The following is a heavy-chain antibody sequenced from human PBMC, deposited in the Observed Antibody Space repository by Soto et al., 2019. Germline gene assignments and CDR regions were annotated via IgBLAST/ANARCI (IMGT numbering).Heavy chain of an antibody. CDR2: IIPIFGTA. J-gene: IGHJ4*02. CDR3: GSGWGYDSNDYYYSY. Sequence: QVQLVQSGAEVRKPGSSVKVSCKASGGTFSRHAISWVRQAPGQGLEWMGGIIPIFGTANHAQKFQGRVTIIADESTGTVYMELGSRRAEDTAMYYCGSGWGYDSNDYYYSYWGQGTLVIVSS. V-gene: IGHV1-69*01. D-gene: IGHD3-22*01. CDR1: GGTFSRHA.